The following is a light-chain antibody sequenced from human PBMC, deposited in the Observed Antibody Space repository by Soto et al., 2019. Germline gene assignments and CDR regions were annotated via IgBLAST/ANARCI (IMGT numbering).Light chain of an antibody. V-gene: IGKV1-9*01. CDR2: GAS. CDR1: QGLNTN. CDR3: QQSNNYFT. J-gene: IGKJ3*01. Sequence: IQLTQSPSSLSASVGDRVTITCRASQGLNTNLAWYQQKPGKAPNLLSYGASTLQKWVPSRFSGNGSGTVFTLTISSLQPEDLATYYCQQSNNYFTFGPGTKVDI.